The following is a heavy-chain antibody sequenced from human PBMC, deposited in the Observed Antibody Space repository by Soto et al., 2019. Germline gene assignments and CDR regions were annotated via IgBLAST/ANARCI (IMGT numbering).Heavy chain of an antibody. Sequence: SVKVSCKAAGGTFSSYGISWVRQAPGQGLEWMGGIIPMFGTATHTQNFQGRLTITADESTNTAYMELSSLRSEDTAVYFCARSVGVTTLSYLDYWGQGTLVTVSS. D-gene: IGHD1-26*01. J-gene: IGHJ4*02. CDR2: IIPMFGTA. CDR1: GGTFSSYG. V-gene: IGHV1-69*13. CDR3: ARSVGVTTLSYLDY.